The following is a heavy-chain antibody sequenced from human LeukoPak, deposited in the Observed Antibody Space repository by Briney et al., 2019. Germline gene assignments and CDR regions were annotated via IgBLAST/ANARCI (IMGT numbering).Heavy chain of an antibody. CDR3: ATSIRRITISS. J-gene: IGHJ4*02. D-gene: IGHD3-3*01. Sequence: PGGSLRLSCAASGFTFNTYAMHWVRQAPGKGLEWLTVISYNGSHQYYSDSVRGRFTISRDNSRNTVFLQINSLRAEDTAVYYCATSIRRITISSWGQGTLVTVSP. CDR1: GFTFNTYA. V-gene: IGHV3-30-3*01. CDR2: ISYNGSHQ.